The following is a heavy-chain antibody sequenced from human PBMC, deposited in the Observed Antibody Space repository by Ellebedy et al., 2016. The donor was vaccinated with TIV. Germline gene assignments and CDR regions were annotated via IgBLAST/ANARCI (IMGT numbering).Heavy chain of an antibody. V-gene: IGHV3-11*01. CDR1: GFIFSDYY. CDR2: ISSSGTTI. CDR3: ARDARFIDQQHNWFDP. D-gene: IGHD6-13*01. Sequence: GESLKISCAASGFIFSDYYMSWIRQAPGKGLEWVSYISSSGTTIEYADSVKGRFTISRDNAKNSLYLQINSLRADDTAEYYCARDARFIDQQHNWFDPWGQGTLVTVSS. J-gene: IGHJ5*02.